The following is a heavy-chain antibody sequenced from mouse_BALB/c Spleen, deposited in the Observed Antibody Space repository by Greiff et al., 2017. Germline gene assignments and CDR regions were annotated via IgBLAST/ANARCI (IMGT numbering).Heavy chain of an antibody. CDR2: ISSGGSYT. V-gene: IGHV5-6-4*01. D-gene: IGHD3-3*01. J-gene: IGHJ2*01. Sequence: EVKLMESGGGLVKPGGSLKLSCAASGFTFSSYTMSWVRQTPEKRLEWVATISSGGSYTYYPDSVKGRFTISRDNAKNTLYLQMSSLKSEDTAMYYCTREGPHFDYWSQGTTLTVSS. CDR3: TREGPHFDY. CDR1: GFTFSSYT.